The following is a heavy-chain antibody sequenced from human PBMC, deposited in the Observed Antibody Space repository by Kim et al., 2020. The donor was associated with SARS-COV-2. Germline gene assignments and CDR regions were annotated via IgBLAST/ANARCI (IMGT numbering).Heavy chain of an antibody. CDR1: GFSLSTSGVG. V-gene: IGHV2-5*02. Sequence: SGPTLVNPTQTLTLTCTFSGFSLSTSGVGVGWIRQPPGKALEWLALIYWDDDKRYSPSLKSRLTITKDTSKNQVVLTMTNMDPVDTATYYCAPTRIAIDGGYNWFDPWGQGTLVTVSS. D-gene: IGHD2-15*01. CDR2: IYWDDDK. J-gene: IGHJ5*02. CDR3: APTRIAIDGGYNWFDP.